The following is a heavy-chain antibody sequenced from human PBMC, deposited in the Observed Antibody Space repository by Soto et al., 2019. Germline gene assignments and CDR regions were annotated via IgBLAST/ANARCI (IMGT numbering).Heavy chain of an antibody. D-gene: IGHD1-20*01. V-gene: IGHV3-23*01. CDR3: ARDNGNGAYYGWDF. CDR2: MSGSGSSI. J-gene: IGHJ6*02. CDR1: HFAFNIDA. Sequence: EAQLLESGGGLVQPGESLTLSCVASHFAFNIDAMTWVRQAPGKGLEWVSSMSGSGSSIYYADSVKGRFTITRDKSKKTLYWQMNTLGAEDRAVYGWARDNGNGAYYGWDFWGQGTTVTFS.